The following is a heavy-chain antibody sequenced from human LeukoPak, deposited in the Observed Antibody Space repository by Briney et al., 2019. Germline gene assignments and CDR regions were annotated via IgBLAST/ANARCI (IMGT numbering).Heavy chain of an antibody. D-gene: IGHD1-1*01. CDR3: ARGGFLDPFDP. Sequence: SETLSLTCSFSGGSISNYYWNCMRHPPVKGLEWIGYIDYSGKTKYNPSLKSRVTISVDTSKNQFSLKLSSVTAADTAVYYCARGGFLDPFDPWGQGTLVTVSS. CDR1: GGSISNYY. V-gene: IGHV4-59*01. J-gene: IGHJ5*02. CDR2: IDYSGKT.